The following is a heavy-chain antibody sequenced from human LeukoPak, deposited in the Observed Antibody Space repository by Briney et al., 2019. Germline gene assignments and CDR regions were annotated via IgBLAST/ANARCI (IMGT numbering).Heavy chain of an antibody. Sequence: PSETLSLTCTVSGDSISSDYWSWIRQPPGKGLECIGYISYSGSTNFNPSLQSRVTMSVATSKNQFSLKLNSVTAADTAVYYCAKAMSSAWNFDLWGRGTLVTVSS. J-gene: IGHJ2*01. CDR3: AKAMSSAWNFDL. CDR1: GDSISSDY. CDR2: ISYSGST. V-gene: IGHV4-59*01. D-gene: IGHD3-10*01.